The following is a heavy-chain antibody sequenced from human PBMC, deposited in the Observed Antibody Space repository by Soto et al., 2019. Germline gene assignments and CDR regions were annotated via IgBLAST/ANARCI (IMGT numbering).Heavy chain of an antibody. D-gene: IGHD6-6*01. CDR3: ARLSIAARLGFDP. V-gene: IGHV4-39*01. J-gene: IGHJ5*02. Sequence: SETLSLTCTVSGGSISSSSYYWGWIRQPPGKGLEWIGSIYYSGSTYYNPSLKSRVTISVDTSKNQFSLKLSSVTAADTAVYYCARLSIAARLGFDPWGQGTLVTVSS. CDR2: IYYSGST. CDR1: GGSISSSSYY.